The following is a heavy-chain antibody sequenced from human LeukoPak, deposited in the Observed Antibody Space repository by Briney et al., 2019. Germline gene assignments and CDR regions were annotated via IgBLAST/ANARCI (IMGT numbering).Heavy chain of an antibody. V-gene: IGHV4-39*01. J-gene: IGHJ3*02. Sequence: SETLSLTCTVSGGSISSSSYYWGWFRQPPGKGLEWIGSIYYSGSTYYNPSLKSRVTISVDTSKNQFSLKLTSVTAADTAVYYCARPLDTTFFNAFDIWGQGTMVTVSS. D-gene: IGHD2/OR15-2a*01. CDR3: ARPLDTTFFNAFDI. CDR1: GGSISSSSYY. CDR2: IYYSGST.